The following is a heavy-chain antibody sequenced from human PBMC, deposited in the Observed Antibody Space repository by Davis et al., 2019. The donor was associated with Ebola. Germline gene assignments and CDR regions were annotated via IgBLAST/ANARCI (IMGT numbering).Heavy chain of an antibody. J-gene: IGHJ6*04. D-gene: IGHD3-3*01. V-gene: IGHV3-23*01. CDR3: AKSGLSFGVVKYHYGMDV. Sequence: PGGSLRLSCAASGFSFSNYAMSWARQAPGKGLEWVSGISNRGGRTDYADSVKGRFTISRDNSKNTLYLQMNSLRAEDTAVYYCAKSGLSFGVVKYHYGMDVWGKGTTVTVSS. CDR1: GFSFSNYA. CDR2: ISNRGGRT.